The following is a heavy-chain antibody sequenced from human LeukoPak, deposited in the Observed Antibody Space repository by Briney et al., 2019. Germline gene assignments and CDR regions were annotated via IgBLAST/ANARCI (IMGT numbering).Heavy chain of an antibody. D-gene: IGHD6-6*01. J-gene: IGHJ4*02. CDR1: GYTFTSYY. Sequence: ASVKVSCKASGYTFTSYYMHWVRQAPGQGLEWMGIINPSGGSTSYAQKFQGRVTMTRDTSISTAYMELSRLRSDDTAVYYCARGIAALDYWGQGTLVTVSS. CDR2: INPSGGST. V-gene: IGHV1-46*01. CDR3: ARGIAALDY.